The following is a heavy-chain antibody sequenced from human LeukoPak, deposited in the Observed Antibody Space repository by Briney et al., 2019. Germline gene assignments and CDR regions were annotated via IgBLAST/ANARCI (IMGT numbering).Heavy chain of an antibody. CDR2: ISYDGSNK. CDR3: ARQGKRLYYYDSSGYQKGCFDY. D-gene: IGHD3-22*01. CDR1: GFTFSSYA. J-gene: IGHJ4*02. Sequence: GGSLRLSCAASGFTFSSYAMHWVRQAPGKGLEWVAVISYDGSNKYYADSVKGRFTISRDNSKNTLYLQMNSLRAEDTAVYYCARQGKRLYYYDSSGYQKGCFDYWGQGTLVTVSS. V-gene: IGHV3-30-3*01.